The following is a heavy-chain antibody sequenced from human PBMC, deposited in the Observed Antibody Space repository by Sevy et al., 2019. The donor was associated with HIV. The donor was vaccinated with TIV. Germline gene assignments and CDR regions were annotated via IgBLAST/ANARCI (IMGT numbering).Heavy chain of an antibody. J-gene: IGHJ4*02. D-gene: IGHD3-3*01. CDR3: ARGVRDFWSGYPDY. CDR1: GFTFSSYS. CDR2: ISSSSSYI. Sequence: GGSLRLSCAASGFTFSSYSMNWVRQAPGKGLEWVSSISSSSSYIYYADSVKGRFTISRENAKNSLYLQMNSLRAEDMAVYYCARGVRDFWSGYPDYWGQGTLVTVSS. V-gene: IGHV3-21*01.